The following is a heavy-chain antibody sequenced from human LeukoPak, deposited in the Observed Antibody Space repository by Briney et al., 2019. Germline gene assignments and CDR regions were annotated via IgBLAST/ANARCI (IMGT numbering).Heavy chain of an antibody. J-gene: IGHJ4*02. CDR2: IYPDDSDT. CDR1: GYIFTDYW. Sequence: GESLKISCKTSGYIFTDYWIGWVRQVPGKGLEWMGIIYPDDSDTRYSPSFQGQVTISADKSTCTAYLQWSSLKASDTAMYYCARGAPIFYYFESWGQGTLVSVSA. CDR3: ARGAPIFYYFES. V-gene: IGHV5-51*01.